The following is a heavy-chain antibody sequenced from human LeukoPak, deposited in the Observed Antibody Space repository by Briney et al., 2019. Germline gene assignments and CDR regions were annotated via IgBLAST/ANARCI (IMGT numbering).Heavy chain of an antibody. CDR2: INPNSGGT. CDR3: ARVLARYGNLDY. D-gene: IGHD1-14*01. V-gene: IGHV1-2*02. J-gene: IGHJ4*02. Sequence: ASVKVSCKSSGYTFTDYYIHWVRQAPGQGLEWMGWINPNSGGTNYTQKFQGRVTMTRDTSISTAYLELNRLTSDDTAVYYCARVLARYGNLDYWGQGILVTVSS. CDR1: GYTFTDYY.